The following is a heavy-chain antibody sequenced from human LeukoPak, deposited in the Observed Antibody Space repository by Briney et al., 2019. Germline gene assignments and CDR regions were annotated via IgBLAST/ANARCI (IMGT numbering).Heavy chain of an antibody. CDR2: TYPGDSDT. V-gene: IGHV5-51*01. CDR1: GYTFTSYW. D-gene: IGHD6-13*01. J-gene: IGHJ4*02. CDR3: ARHTISSWPQPDY. Sequence: KVSCKASGYTFTSYWIGWVRQMPGKGLEWMGITYPGDSDTRYSPSFQGQVTISADKSISTAYLQWSSLKASDTAMYYCARHTISSWPQPDYWGQGTLVTVSS.